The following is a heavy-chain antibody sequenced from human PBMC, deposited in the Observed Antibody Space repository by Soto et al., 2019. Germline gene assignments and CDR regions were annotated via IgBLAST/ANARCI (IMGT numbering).Heavy chain of an antibody. CDR3: ARHIIIAARHNWFEP. CDR2: IYYSGST. D-gene: IGHD6-6*01. J-gene: IGHJ5*02. Sequence: SETLSLTCSVLGGSISSYYWSWIRQPPGKGLEWIGYIYYSGSTNYNPSLKSRVTISVDTSKNQFSLKLSSVTAADTAVYYCARHIIIAARHNWFEPWGQGTLVTVSS. V-gene: IGHV4-59*08. CDR1: GGSISSYY.